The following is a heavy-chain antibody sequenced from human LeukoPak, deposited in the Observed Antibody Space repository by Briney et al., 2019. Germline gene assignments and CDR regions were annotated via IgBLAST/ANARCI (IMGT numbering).Heavy chain of an antibody. D-gene: IGHD2-15*01. J-gene: IGHJ6*02. CDR3: VRGYSFGPYAMDV. Sequence: GGSLRLSCSASGFPFSSYAMHGVRQAPGKGLEYVSAIYDDCASTYYADSVKRRFTISRDNSKNTLNLKMSSLRAEDTAVYFCVRGYSFGPYAMDVWGQGTTVTVS. V-gene: IGHV3-64D*09. CDR2: IYDDCAST. CDR1: GFPFSSYA.